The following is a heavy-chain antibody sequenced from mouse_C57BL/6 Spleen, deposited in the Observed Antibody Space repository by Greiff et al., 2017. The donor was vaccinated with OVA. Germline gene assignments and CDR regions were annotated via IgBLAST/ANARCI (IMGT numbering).Heavy chain of an antibody. D-gene: IGHD2-4*01. CDR3: ARLIPLAY. Sequence: QVQLQQPGAELVKPGASVKLSCKASGYTFTSYWMQWVKQRPGQGLEWIGEIDPSDSYTNYNQKFKGKATLTVDTSSSTAYMQLSSLTSEDSAVYYCARLIPLAYWGQGTLVTVSA. J-gene: IGHJ3*01. V-gene: IGHV1-50*01. CDR2: IDPSDSYT. CDR1: GYTFTSYW.